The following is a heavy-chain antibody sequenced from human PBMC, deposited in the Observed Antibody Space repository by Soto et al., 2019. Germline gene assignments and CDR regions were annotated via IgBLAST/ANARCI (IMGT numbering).Heavy chain of an antibody. Sequence: PSETLSLTCTVSGDSISRYYWSWIRQPPGKGLEWVGYIFYNGNTKYNPSLKSRVTISLDTSKNQFSLKLNSVTAADTAVYYCARGLRFYYYFDLWGRGTLVTVSS. J-gene: IGHJ2*01. D-gene: IGHD3-3*01. V-gene: IGHV4-59*08. CDR1: GDSISRYY. CDR2: IFYNGNT. CDR3: ARGLRFYYYFDL.